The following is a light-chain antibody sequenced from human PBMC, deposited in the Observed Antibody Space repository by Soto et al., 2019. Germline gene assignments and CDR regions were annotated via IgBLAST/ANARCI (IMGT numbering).Light chain of an antibody. CDR2: DAS. J-gene: IGKJ1*01. Sequence: EIVLTQSPGTLSLSPGERATLSCRASQSVSSYLAWYQQKPGQAPRLLIYDASNRATGIPARFSGSGSGTDFTLTISSLEPEDFAVYHCQQRSNWPRTWTVGQGTKVEIK. V-gene: IGKV3-11*01. CDR1: QSVSSY. CDR3: QQRSNWPRTWT.